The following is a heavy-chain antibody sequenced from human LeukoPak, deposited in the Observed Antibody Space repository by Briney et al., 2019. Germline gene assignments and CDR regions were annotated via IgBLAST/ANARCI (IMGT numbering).Heavy chain of an antibody. CDR3: ASRGYCSGGSCYDIDY. CDR2: INAYNGNT. V-gene: IGHV1-18*01. J-gene: IGHJ4*02. D-gene: IGHD2-15*01. CDR1: GYSFTNYG. Sequence: ASVTVSCKASGYSFTNYGFSWVRQAPGQGLEWMGWINAYNGNTNYAQKLQGRVTITADESTSTAYMELSSLRSEDTAVYYCASRGYCSGGSCYDIDYWGQGTLVTVSS.